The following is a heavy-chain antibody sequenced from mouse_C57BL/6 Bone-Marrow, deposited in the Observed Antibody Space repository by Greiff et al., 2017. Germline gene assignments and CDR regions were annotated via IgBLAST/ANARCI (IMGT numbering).Heavy chain of an antibody. J-gene: IGHJ2*01. Sequence: EVQLVESGGDLVKPGGSLKLSCAASGFTFSSYGMSWVRQTPDKRLEWVATISSGGSYTYYPDSVKGRFTISRDNAKNTLYLQMSSLKSEDTAMYYCARHPLITTVVATPDYWGQGTTLTVSS. D-gene: IGHD1-1*01. V-gene: IGHV5-6*01. CDR2: ISSGGSYT. CDR3: ARHPLITTVVATPDY. CDR1: GFTFSSYG.